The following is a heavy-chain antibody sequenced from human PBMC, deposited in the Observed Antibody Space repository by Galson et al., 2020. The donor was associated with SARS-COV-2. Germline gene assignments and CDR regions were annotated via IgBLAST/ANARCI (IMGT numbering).Heavy chain of an antibody. CDR3: ARGRGGSCTNGCSSRVLDC. V-gene: IGHV3-23*01. CDR1: GFTFGSYA. D-gene: IGHD2-8*01. Sequence: GGSLRLSCAASGFTFGSYAMSWVRQAPGKGLQCVSIISGGGDRVLYADSVKGRFTISRDTSKVYLQMNSLRVEVTAVYYCARGRGGSCTNGCSSRVLDCWGQGTLVTVSS. CDR2: ISGGGDRV. J-gene: IGHJ4*02.